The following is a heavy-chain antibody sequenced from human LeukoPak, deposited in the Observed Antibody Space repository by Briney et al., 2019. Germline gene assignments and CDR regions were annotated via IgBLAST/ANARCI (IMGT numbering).Heavy chain of an antibody. CDR3: ARGSPEAGPTRGYFDY. J-gene: IGHJ4*02. Sequence: ASVKVSCKASGYSFTGYFVHWLRQAPGHGLEWMGWISPNSGDTDYAQKFQGGVTMTRDTSISTAYMELSSLRSDDTAVYYCARGSPEAGPTRGYFDYWGQGTLVTVSS. CDR2: ISPNSGDT. V-gene: IGHV1-2*02. CDR1: GYSFTGYF. D-gene: IGHD1-26*01.